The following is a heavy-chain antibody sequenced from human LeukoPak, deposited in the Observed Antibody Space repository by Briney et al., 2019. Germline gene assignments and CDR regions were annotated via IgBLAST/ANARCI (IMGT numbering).Heavy chain of an antibody. CDR3: AREIAARRGWWFDP. Sequence: GASVKVSSKAPGDTFRSDAISWVRQAPRQGLEWMGGLIPIFGTANYAQKLQGRVTITTDESTSTAYMELSSLRSEDTAVYYCAREIAARRGWWFDPWGQGTLVTVSS. CDR1: GDTFRSDA. V-gene: IGHV1-69*05. D-gene: IGHD6-6*01. J-gene: IGHJ5*02. CDR2: LIPIFGTA.